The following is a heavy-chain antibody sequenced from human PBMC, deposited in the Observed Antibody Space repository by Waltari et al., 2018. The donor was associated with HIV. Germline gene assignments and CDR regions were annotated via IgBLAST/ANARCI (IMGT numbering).Heavy chain of an antibody. CDR3: ARITIFGVVNDYGMDV. J-gene: IGHJ6*02. V-gene: IGHV3-7*01. CDR1: GFPFRSHW. CDR2: RKQDGSEK. D-gene: IGHD3-3*01. Sequence: EVLLVASGGGLVQPGRSLRLSSAAPGFPFRSHWMRWVGKAPGKGLEWVANRKQDGSEKYYVDSVKGRFTISRDNAKNSLYLQMNSLRAEDTAVYYCARITIFGVVNDYGMDVWGQGTTVTVSS.